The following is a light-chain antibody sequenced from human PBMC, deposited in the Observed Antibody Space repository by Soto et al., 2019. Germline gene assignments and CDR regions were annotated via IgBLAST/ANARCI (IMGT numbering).Light chain of an antibody. CDR3: QQYNNWRWT. CDR2: GAS. CDR1: QTINNN. Sequence: VITQAPASLSVSPGERATLSCRASQTINNNVAWYQQKPGQAPRLLIYGASTRATGIPARFSGSGSGTEFTLTISSLQSEDFAVYYCQQYNNWRWTFGQGTKVDIK. J-gene: IGKJ1*01. V-gene: IGKV3-15*01.